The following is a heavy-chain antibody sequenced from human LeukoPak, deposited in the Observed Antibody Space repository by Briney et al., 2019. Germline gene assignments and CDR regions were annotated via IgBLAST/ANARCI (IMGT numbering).Heavy chain of an antibody. CDR1: GGTFSSYA. V-gene: IGHV1-69*05. D-gene: IGHD4-17*01. CDR3: ARDQGGTTVTSAFDY. J-gene: IGHJ4*02. CDR2: IIPIFGTA. Sequence: EASVKVSCKASGGTFSSYAISWVRQAPGQGLEWMGGIIPIFGTANYAQKFQGRVTMTRDMSTSTVYMELSSLRSEDTAVYYCARDQGGTTVTSAFDYWGQGTLVTVSS.